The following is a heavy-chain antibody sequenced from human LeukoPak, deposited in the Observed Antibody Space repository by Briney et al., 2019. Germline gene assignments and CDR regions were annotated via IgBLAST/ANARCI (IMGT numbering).Heavy chain of an antibody. Sequence: GGSLRLSCAASGFTFSSYWMSWVRQAPGKGLEWVANIKQDGSEKYYVDSVKGRFTISRDNAKNSLYLQMNSLRAEDTAVYYCARTYCGGDCPVDYWGQGTLVTVSS. D-gene: IGHD2-21*02. CDR3: ARTYCGGDCPVDY. J-gene: IGHJ4*02. V-gene: IGHV3-7*01. CDR2: IKQDGSEK. CDR1: GFTFSSYW.